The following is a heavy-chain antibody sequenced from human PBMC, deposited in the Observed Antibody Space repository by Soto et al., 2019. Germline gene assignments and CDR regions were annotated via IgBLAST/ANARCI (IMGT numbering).Heavy chain of an antibody. V-gene: IGHV3-74*01. CDR2: INSDGSST. CDR3: ALDLRWQGDY. Sequence: EVQLVESGGGLVQPGGSLRLSCAASGFTFSSYWMHWDRHAPGNGLVWVSRINSDGSSTGYADSVKGRFTISRDNSKNTLYWQKNSLSSEDTAVYYGALDLRWQGDYWGQGTLVTVSS. D-gene: IGHD2-15*01. CDR1: GFTFSSYW. J-gene: IGHJ4*02.